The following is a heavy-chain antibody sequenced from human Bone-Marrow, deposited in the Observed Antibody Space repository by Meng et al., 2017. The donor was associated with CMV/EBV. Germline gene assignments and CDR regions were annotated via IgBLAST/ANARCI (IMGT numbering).Heavy chain of an antibody. J-gene: IGHJ6*02. CDR1: GGTFRNSA. CDR3: ARDGQGSSGGLDV. CDR2: IIPILDMT. D-gene: IGHD6-6*01. Sequence: SVKVSCKASGGTFRNSAISWVRQAPGQGLEWVGGIIPILDMTDYVENLKGRVTITADKSTSTAYMELSSLRSEDTAVYYCARDGQGSSGGLDVWGQGTTVTVSS. V-gene: IGHV1-69*10.